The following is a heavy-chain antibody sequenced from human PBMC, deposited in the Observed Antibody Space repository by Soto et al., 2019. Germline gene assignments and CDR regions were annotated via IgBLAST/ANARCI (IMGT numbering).Heavy chain of an antibody. CDR2: ISYDGSNK. Sequence: QVQLVESGGGVVQPGRSLRLSCAASGFTFSSYGMHWVRQAPGKGLEWVAVISYDGSNKYYADSVKGRFTISRDNSKNXLYLQMNSLRAEDTAVYYCAKDENYGDYDEIGMDVWGQGTTVTVSS. CDR3: AKDENYGDYDEIGMDV. V-gene: IGHV3-30*18. CDR1: GFTFSSYG. D-gene: IGHD4-17*01. J-gene: IGHJ6*02.